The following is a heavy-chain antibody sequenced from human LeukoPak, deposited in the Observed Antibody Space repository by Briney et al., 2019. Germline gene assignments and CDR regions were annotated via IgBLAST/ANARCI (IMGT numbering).Heavy chain of an antibody. Sequence: SQTLSLTCTVSGGSISSGDYYWSWIRQHPGKGLEWIGHTYYSGSTYYNPSLKSRVTISVDTSKNQLSLKLSSVTAADTAVYYCARGRGSSSWSFDYWGQGTLVTVSS. CDR2: TYYSGST. CDR1: GGSISSGDYY. V-gene: IGHV4-31*03. J-gene: IGHJ4*02. CDR3: ARGRGSSSWSFDY. D-gene: IGHD6-13*01.